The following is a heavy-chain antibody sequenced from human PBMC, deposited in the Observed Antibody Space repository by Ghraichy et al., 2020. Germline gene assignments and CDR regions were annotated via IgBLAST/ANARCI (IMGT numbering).Heavy chain of an antibody. J-gene: IGHJ4*02. CDR3: ARRLGGSSGIDY. CDR1: GGSISSNY. CDR2: IYYSGST. V-gene: IGHV4-39*01. Sequence: SQTLSLTCTVSGGSISSNYWGWIRQAPGKGLQWIGNIYYSGSTNYNPSLKSRVTMSVDRSKNQFSLKLSSVTAADTAVYYCARRLGGSSGIDYWGQGTLVTVSS. D-gene: IGHD3-10*01.